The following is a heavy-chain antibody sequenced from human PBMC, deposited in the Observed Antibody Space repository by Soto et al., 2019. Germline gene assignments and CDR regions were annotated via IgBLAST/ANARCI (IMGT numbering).Heavy chain of an antibody. CDR1: GFTFSNAW. CDR3: TTDPIPTVPGGY. J-gene: IGHJ4*02. V-gene: IGHV3-15*01. Sequence: TGGSLRLSCAASGFTFSNAWMSWVRQAPGKGLEWVGRIKSKTDGGTTDYAAPVKGRFTISRDDSKNTLYLQMNSLKTEDTAVYYCTTDPIPTVPGGYWGQGTLVTVSS. D-gene: IGHD2-8*02. CDR2: IKSKTDGGTT.